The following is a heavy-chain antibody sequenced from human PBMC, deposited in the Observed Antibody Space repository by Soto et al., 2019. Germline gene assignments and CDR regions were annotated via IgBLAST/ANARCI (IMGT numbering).Heavy chain of an antibody. CDR1: GFTFSSFE. CDR3: ARATYSSSYYFDS. CDR2: IGSSGCTI. V-gene: IGHV3-48*03. D-gene: IGHD6-6*01. J-gene: IGHJ4*02. Sequence: GGSLRLSCAASGFTFSSFEMNWVRQAPGKGLEWVSKIGSSGCTIWYADSVKGRFTISRDNAKNSLYLQMNSLRGEDTAVYYCARATYSSSYYFDSWGQGTLVTVSS.